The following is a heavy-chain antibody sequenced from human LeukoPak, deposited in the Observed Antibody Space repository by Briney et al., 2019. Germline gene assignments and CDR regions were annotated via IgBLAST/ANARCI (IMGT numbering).Heavy chain of an antibody. J-gene: IGHJ3*02. D-gene: IGHD4-17*01. V-gene: IGHV4-34*01. Sequence: PSETLSLTCAVYGESFSGYYWSWIRQPPGKGLEWIGEINHSGSTNYYPSLKSRLAISVDTSKNQFSLKLRSVTAADTAVYYCARDRNWLGSDTVKDAFDIWGQGTMVTVSS. CDR1: GESFSGYY. CDR3: ARDRNWLGSDTVKDAFDI. CDR2: INHSGST.